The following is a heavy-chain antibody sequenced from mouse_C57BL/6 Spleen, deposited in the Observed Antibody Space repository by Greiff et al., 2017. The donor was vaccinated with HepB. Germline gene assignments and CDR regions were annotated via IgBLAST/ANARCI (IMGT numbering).Heavy chain of an antibody. D-gene: IGHD2-5*01. CDR2: IYPGDGDT. Sequence: QVQLQQSGPELVKPGASVKISCKASGYAFSSSWMNWVKQRPGKGLEWIGRIYPGDGDTNYNGKFKGKATLTADKSSSTAYMQLSSLTSEDSAVYFCAIAYYSNYPEAWFAYWGQGTLVTVSA. V-gene: IGHV1-82*01. J-gene: IGHJ3*01. CDR3: AIAYYSNYPEAWFAY. CDR1: GYAFSSSW.